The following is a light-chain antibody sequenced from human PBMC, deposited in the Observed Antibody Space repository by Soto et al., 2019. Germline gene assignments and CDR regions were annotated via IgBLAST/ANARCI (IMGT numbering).Light chain of an antibody. Sequence: QSVLTQPRSVSGSPGQSVTISCTGTSGNVGGYNYVSWYQQHPGKAPKLLISNVSKRPSGVPDRFSGSKSGNKASLTISGLQAEDEADYYCCSYAGGPYVFGTGTKVTVL. V-gene: IGLV2-11*01. CDR3: CSYAGGPYV. CDR2: NVS. J-gene: IGLJ1*01. CDR1: SGNVGGYNY.